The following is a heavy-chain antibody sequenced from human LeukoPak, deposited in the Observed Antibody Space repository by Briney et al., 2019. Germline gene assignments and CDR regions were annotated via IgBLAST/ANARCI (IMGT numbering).Heavy chain of an antibody. CDR2: ICYSGST. J-gene: IGHJ5*02. Sequence: SETLSLTCTVSGGSISSSSYYWGWIRQPPGKGLEWIGSICYSGSTYYNPSLKSRVTISVDTSKNQFSLKLSSVTAADTAVYYCAGRYFDWLRGIDPWGQGTLVTVSS. CDR1: GGSISSSSYY. D-gene: IGHD3-9*01. CDR3: AGRYFDWLRGIDP. V-gene: IGHV4-39*01.